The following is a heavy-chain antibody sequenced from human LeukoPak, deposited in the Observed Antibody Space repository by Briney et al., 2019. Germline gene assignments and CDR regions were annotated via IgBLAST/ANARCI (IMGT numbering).Heavy chain of an antibody. Sequence: ASVKVSCKASGYTFTSYDINWVRQATGQGLEWMGWMNPNSGNTGYAQKFQGRVTMTRNTSISTAYMELSSLRSEDTAVYYCARFQLLRGEPIYYYYYGMDVWGQGTTVTVSS. V-gene: IGHV1-8*01. CDR3: ARFQLLRGEPIYYYYYGMDV. CDR1: GYTFTSYD. CDR2: MNPNSGNT. D-gene: IGHD2-15*01. J-gene: IGHJ6*02.